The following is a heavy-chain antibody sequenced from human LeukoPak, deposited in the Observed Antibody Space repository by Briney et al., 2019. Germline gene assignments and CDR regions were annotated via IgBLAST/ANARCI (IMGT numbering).Heavy chain of an antibody. CDR3: ARDLVCTVNCKDS. CDR1: GGTFSNDA. CDR2: IIPHLGLAA. J-gene: IGHJ4*02. D-gene: IGHD3/OR15-3a*01. V-gene: IGHV1-69*11. Sequence: SVKVSCKASGGTFSNDAISWVRQAPRQGLEWMGRIIPHLGLAALCAQKFKGRVTITADESLTTAYLELTSLTSQDTAVYFCARDLVCTVNCKDSWGQGTLVTVSS.